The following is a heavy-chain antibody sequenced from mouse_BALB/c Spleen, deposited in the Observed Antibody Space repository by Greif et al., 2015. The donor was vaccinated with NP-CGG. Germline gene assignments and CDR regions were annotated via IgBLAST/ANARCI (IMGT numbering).Heavy chain of an antibody. V-gene: IGHV1S81*02. CDR3: ARGSWFDY. Sequence: QVQLQQSGAELVKPGASVKLSCKASGYTFTSYWMHWVKQRPGQGLEWIGEINPSNGRTNYNEKFKSKATLTVDKSSSTAHMQLNSLTSEDSAVYYCARGSWFDYWGQGTTLTVSS. J-gene: IGHJ2*01. CDR1: GYTFTSYW. CDR2: INPSNGRT.